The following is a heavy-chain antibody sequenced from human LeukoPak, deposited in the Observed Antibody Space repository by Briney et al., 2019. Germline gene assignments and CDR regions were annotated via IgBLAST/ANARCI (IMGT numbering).Heavy chain of an antibody. D-gene: IGHD4/OR15-4a*01. V-gene: IGHV2-5*02. CDR3: AHTRHGATPTRLDF. Sequence: SGPTLVKTRPTLALSCSLRGYSLTSGGQHVAWIGLLPGKAPEWPALIYLDDDKRFRPSLQNRLTVSKDTSKNQVVLSMTKMDPLDTGTYYCAHTRHGATPTRLDFWGQGILVVVS. CDR1: GYSLTSGGQH. CDR2: IYLDDDK. J-gene: IGHJ4*02.